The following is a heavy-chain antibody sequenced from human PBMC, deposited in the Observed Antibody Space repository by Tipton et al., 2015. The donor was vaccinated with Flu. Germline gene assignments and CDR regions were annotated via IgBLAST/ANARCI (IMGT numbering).Heavy chain of an antibody. V-gene: IGHV3-49*03. CDR1: GFTIRDYS. CDR3: ARDTMVEEVIAYGMDV. J-gene: IGHJ6*02. CDR2: IRSKTYGGTT. Sequence: SLRLSCTPSGFTIRDYSINWFRQAPGKGLEWVGSIRSKTYGGTTEYAASVKGRFTIARDDSEGIAHLQMSSLKTEDTGVYYCARDTMVEEVIAYGMDVWGQGTTVIVSS. D-gene: IGHD3-10*01.